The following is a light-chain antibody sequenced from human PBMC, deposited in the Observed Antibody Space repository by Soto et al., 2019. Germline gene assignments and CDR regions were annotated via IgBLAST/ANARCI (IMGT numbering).Light chain of an antibody. V-gene: IGLV2-14*01. CDR3: GSFTGNSYV. CDR2: EVS. Sequence: QSALTQPASVSASPGQSITISCAGTSSDVGGWPHVSWYQQHPGKAPKLVIYEVSNRPSGVSSRFSGSKSGSTASLTISGLQAEDEADYYCGSFTGNSYVFGTGTKLTVL. J-gene: IGLJ1*01. CDR1: SSDVGGWPH.